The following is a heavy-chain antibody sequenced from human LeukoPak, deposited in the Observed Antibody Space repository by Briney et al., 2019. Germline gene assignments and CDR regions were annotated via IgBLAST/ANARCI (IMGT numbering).Heavy chain of an antibody. CDR1: GGSFSGYF. CDR2: VHHSGGT. CDR3: ARSWTFSGYFDS. Sequence: SETLSLTCAVYGGSFSGYFWTWIRQPPGKGLEWIGEVHHSGGTTYNPSLKSRVTISVDTSKNQLSLKLSSVTAADTAKYYCARSWTFSGYFDSWGQGTLVTVSS. V-gene: IGHV4-34*01. J-gene: IGHJ4*02. D-gene: IGHD2/OR15-2a*01.